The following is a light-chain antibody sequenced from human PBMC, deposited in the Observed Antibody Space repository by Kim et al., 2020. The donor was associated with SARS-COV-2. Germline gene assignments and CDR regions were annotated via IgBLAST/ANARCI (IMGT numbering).Light chain of an antibody. CDR3: QQYVTSPQT. V-gene: IGKV3-20*01. J-gene: IGKJ1*01. CDR1: QSISSGY. CDR2: GAS. Sequence: EIVLTQSPGTLSLSPGERATLSCRASQSISSGYLAWYQQKPGQAPRLLTYGASRRATGIPDRFSGSGSGTDFTLTISRLEPEDFAVYYCQQYVTSPQTFGQGTKVDIK.